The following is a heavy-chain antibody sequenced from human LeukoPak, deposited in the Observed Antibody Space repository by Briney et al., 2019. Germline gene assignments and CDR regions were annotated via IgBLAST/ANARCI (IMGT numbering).Heavy chain of an antibody. CDR2: ISSSSSAI. J-gene: IGHJ6*03. CDR1: GFTFSVYS. V-gene: IGHV3-48*01. D-gene: IGHD2-15*01. Sequence: PGGSLRLSCAASGFTFSVYSMNWVRQAPGKGLEWVSYISSSSSAIYYADSVKGRFTIPRDNAKNSLYLQMNSLRAEDTAVYYCARDACSGGSCCYYYYYMDVWGRGTTVTVSS. CDR3: ARDACSGGSCCYYYYYMDV.